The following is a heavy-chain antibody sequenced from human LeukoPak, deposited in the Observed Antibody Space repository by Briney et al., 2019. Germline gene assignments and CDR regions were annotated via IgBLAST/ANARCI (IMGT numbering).Heavy chain of an antibody. D-gene: IGHD4-17*01. V-gene: IGHV3-21*01. CDR3: AREGDYGDYVWVNAFDI. Sequence: GGSLRLSCAASGFTFSSYSMNWVRQAPGKGLEWVSSISSSSSYIYYADSVKGRFTISRDNAKNSLYLQMNSLRAEDTAVYYCAREGDYGDYVWVNAFDIWGQGTMVTVPS. CDR2: ISSSSSYI. CDR1: GFTFSSYS. J-gene: IGHJ3*02.